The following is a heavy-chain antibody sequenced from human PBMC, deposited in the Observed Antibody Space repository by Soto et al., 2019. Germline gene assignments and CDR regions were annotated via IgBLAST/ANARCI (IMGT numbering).Heavy chain of an antibody. CDR1: QGSYSFYD. CDR3: ASGAYCGGDCYLNSFDL. V-gene: IGHV4-34*01. D-gene: IGHD2-21*02. Sequence: SQTLGLSCALYQGSYSFYDWSASGQPPGNGLEWIWEINHSVSTDYNPSLKSRVTISVNTSNKPFSLTLRPVTAADTAVYYGASGAYCGGDCYLNSFDLWGQGTLVTVSS. CDR2: INHSVST. J-gene: IGHJ5*02.